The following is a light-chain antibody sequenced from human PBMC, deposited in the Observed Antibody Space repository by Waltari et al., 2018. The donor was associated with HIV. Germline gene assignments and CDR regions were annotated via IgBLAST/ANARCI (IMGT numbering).Light chain of an antibody. CDR2: AVI. CDR3: SSHAGSKVV. V-gene: IGLV2-8*01. J-gene: IGLJ2*01. Sequence: QSALTQPPSASGSPGQSVTLPCTGTSSDVGGYNYVSWHQQHPGKAPKLMIYAVIKRPSGVPDRFSGSKSGNTASLTVSGLQPEDEADYYCSSHAGSKVVFGGGTRLTVL. CDR1: SSDVGGYNY.